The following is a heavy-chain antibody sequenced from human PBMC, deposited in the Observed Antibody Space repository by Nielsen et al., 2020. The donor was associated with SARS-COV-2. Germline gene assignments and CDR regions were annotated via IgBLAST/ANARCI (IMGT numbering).Heavy chain of an antibody. J-gene: IGHJ2*01. V-gene: IGHV1-46*01. Sequence: ASVKLSCKASGYTFTSDFMHLVRQAPGQGLEWMGIINPSGGSTSYAQKFQGRVTMTRDTSTSTVNMELSSLRYEDTAVYYCARGGNSDWYFDLWGHGTLVTVSS. CDR3: ARGGNSDWYFDL. D-gene: IGHD4-23*01. CDR1: GYTFTSDF. CDR2: INPSGGST.